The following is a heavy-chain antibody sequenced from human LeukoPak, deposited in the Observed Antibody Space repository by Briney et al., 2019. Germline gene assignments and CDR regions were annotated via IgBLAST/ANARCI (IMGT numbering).Heavy chain of an antibody. CDR3: ATDPGIAAAGNSNWFDP. CDR2: FDPEDGET. CDR1: GYTLTELS. D-gene: IGHD6-13*01. J-gene: IGHJ5*02. V-gene: IGHV1-24*01. Sequence: ASVKVSCKVSGYTLTELSMHWVRQAPGKGFEWMGGFDPEDGETIYAQKFQGRVTMTEDTSTDTAYMELSSLRSEDTAVYYCATDPGIAAAGNSNWFDPWGQGTLVTVSS.